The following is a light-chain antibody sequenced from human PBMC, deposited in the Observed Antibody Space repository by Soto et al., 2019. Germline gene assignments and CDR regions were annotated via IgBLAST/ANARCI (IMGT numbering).Light chain of an antibody. CDR3: QQYNSWPLT. J-gene: IGKJ4*01. V-gene: IGKV3-15*01. CDR2: GTS. Sequence: EIVMTQSPATLSVSPGERATLSCRASQSVSSTLAWYQQKPGQGPRLLIYGTSTRATGVPARFSGSGSGTEFTLTISSLRSEDFALYYCQQYNSWPLTFGGGTKVEIK. CDR1: QSVSST.